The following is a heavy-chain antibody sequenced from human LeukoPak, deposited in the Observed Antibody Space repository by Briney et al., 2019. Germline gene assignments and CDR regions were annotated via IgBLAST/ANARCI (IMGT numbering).Heavy chain of an antibody. CDR1: GFTFSNYA. Sequence: GGSLRFSCAASGFTFSNYAMSWVRQAPGKGLEWVSVISGSGGSTYYADSVKGRFTISRDNSKNTLYLQMNSLRAEDTAVYYCAKDDNYYDSSGYAYWGQGTLVTVSS. CDR2: ISGSGGST. CDR3: AKDDNYYDSSGYAY. V-gene: IGHV3-23*01. D-gene: IGHD3-22*01. J-gene: IGHJ4*02.